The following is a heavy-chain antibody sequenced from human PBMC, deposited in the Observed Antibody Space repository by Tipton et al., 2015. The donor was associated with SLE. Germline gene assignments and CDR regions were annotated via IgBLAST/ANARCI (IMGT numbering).Heavy chain of an antibody. CDR2: IYTSGST. Sequence: TLSLTCTVSGGSISSGSYYWSWIRQPAGKGLEWIGYIYTSGSTNYNPSLKSRVTISVDTSKNQFSLKLSSVTAADTAVYYCARSGYTVTYGMDVWGKGTTVTVSS. J-gene: IGHJ6*04. D-gene: IGHD4-17*01. CDR1: GGSISSGSYY. CDR3: ARSGYTVTYGMDV. V-gene: IGHV4-61*09.